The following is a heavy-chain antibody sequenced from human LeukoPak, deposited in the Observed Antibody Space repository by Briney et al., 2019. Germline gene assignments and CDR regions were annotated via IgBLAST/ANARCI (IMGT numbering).Heavy chain of an antibody. Sequence: SETLSLTCTVSGGSISSGGYSWSWIRQHPGKGLEWIGYIYYSGSTYYNPSLKSRVTISVDTSKNQFSLKLSSVTAADTAVYYCARAHQLRSGSANWGQGTLVTVSS. CDR2: IYYSGST. CDR3: ARAHQLRSGSAN. V-gene: IGHV4-31*03. D-gene: IGHD4-17*01. CDR1: GGSISSGGYS. J-gene: IGHJ4*02.